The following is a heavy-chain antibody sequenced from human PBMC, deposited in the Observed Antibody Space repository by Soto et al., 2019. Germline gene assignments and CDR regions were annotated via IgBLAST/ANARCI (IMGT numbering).Heavy chain of an antibody. CDR2: FDPEDGET. J-gene: IGHJ4*02. Sequence: VASVKVSCKVSGYTLTELSMHWVRQAPGKGLEWMGGFDPEDGETIYAQKFQGRVTMTEDTSTDTAYMELSSLRSEDTAVYYCATGGDYYDSSGYYYWGQGTLVTVSS. V-gene: IGHV1-24*01. CDR3: ATGGDYYDSSGYYY. CDR1: GYTLTELS. D-gene: IGHD3-22*01.